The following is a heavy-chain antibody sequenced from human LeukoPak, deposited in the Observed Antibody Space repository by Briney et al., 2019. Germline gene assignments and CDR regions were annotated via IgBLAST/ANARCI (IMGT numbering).Heavy chain of an antibody. J-gene: IGHJ4*02. D-gene: IGHD6-13*01. CDR1: GYTCTSYY. CDR3: ATPHSSSWYGAAFDY. Sequence: ASGKVSCKASGYTCTSYYMHWVRQAPGQGLEWMGIINPSDGSTSYAQKFQGRVTMTRDTSTSTVYMELSSLRSEDTAVYYCATPHSSSWYGAAFDYWGQGTLVTVSS. CDR2: INPSDGST. V-gene: IGHV1-46*01.